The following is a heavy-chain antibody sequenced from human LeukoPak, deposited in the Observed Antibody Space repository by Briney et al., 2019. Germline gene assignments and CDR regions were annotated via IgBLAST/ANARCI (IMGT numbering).Heavy chain of an antibody. Sequence: GGSLRLSCAASGFTFSSYSMNWVRQAPGKGLEWVSSISSSSSYIYYADSVKGRFTISRDNAKNSLYLQMNSLRAEDTAVYYCARDEWDSSRDFDYWRQGTLVTVSS. J-gene: IGHJ4*02. CDR1: GFTFSSYS. CDR2: ISSSSSYI. V-gene: IGHV3-21*01. CDR3: ARDEWDSSRDFDY. D-gene: IGHD3-22*01.